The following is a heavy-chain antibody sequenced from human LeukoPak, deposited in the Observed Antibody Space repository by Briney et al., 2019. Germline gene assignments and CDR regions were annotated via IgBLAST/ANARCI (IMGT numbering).Heavy chain of an antibody. CDR3: AKAVVATKNWGLDY. D-gene: IGHD5-24*01. J-gene: IGHJ4*02. Sequence: GGSLRLSCAASGFTFSSYAMSWVRQAPGKGLEWVSAISGSGGSTYYADSVKGRFTISRDNSKNTLYLQMNSLRAEDTAVYYCAKAVVATKNWGLDYWGQGTPVTVSS. CDR2: ISGSGGST. V-gene: IGHV3-23*01. CDR1: GFTFSSYA.